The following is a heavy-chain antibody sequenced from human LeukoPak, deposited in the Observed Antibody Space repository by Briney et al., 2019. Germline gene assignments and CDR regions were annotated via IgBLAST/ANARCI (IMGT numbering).Heavy chain of an antibody. V-gene: IGHV3-23*01. J-gene: IGHJ4*02. CDR2: ISGSGGST. Sequence: GGSLRLSCAASGFTFSSYAMSWVRQAPGKGLEWVSAISGSGGSTYYADSVKGRFTISRDNSKNTLYLQMNSLRAEDTAVYYCAKDSTKCRPIAGGYYFDYWGQGTLVTVSS. D-gene: IGHD5/OR15-5a*01. CDR3: AKDSTKCRPIAGGYYFDY. CDR1: GFTFSSYA.